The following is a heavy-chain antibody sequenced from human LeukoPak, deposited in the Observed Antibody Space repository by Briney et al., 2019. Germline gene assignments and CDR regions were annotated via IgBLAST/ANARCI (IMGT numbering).Heavy chain of an antibody. J-gene: IGHJ4*02. CDR3: AYSGAAAGTFGY. CDR2: INPNSGGT. V-gene: IGHV1-2*02. D-gene: IGHD6-13*01. CDR1: GYTFTGYY. Sequence: ASVKVSCKASGYTFTGYYMHWVRQAPGQGLEWMGWINPNSGGTNYAQKFQGRVTMTRDTSISTAYMELSRLGSDDTAVYYCAYSGAAAGTFGYWGQGTLVTVSS.